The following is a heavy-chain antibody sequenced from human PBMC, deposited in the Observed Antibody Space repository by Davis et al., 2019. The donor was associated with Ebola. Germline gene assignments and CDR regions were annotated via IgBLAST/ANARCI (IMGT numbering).Heavy chain of an antibody. V-gene: IGHV3-30*01. CDR1: KLTFSTYS. CDR2: ISHDGSDR. CDR3: AIDADFGEYGWFDP. D-gene: IGHD4-17*01. J-gene: IGHJ5*02. Sequence: PGGSLRLSCAASKLTFSTYSMNWIRQAPGKGLEWMSIISHDGSDRFYADSVKGRFTVSRDNSKNTVYLQMNSLRPDDTATYYCAIDADFGEYGWFDPWGQGTLVVVPS.